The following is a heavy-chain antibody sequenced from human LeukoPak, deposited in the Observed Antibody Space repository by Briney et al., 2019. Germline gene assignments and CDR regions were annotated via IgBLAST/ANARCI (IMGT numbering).Heavy chain of an antibody. CDR2: IYISGST. Sequence: PSETLPLTCTVSGGSISSYYWSWIRQPAGKGLEWIGRIYISGSTNYNSSLQSRVTMSVDTSKNQFSLKLSSVTAADTAVYYCARALNPLPGTYYFDYWGQGTLVTVSS. D-gene: IGHD2-15*01. CDR1: GGSISSYY. CDR3: ARALNPLPGTYYFDY. V-gene: IGHV4-4*07. J-gene: IGHJ4*02.